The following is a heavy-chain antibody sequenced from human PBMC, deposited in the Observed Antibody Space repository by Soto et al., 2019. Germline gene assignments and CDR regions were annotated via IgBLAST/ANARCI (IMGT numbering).Heavy chain of an antibody. CDR3: ARMASSGTLNWFDP. J-gene: IGHJ5*02. CDR1: GYTFINYY. Sequence: ASVKVSCKSSGYTFINYYISWVRQATGQGLEWMGWMNPGSGKTGYANKFQGRVTMTRDASTSTAHLELSSLTSEDTAVYYCARMASSGTLNWFDPCGQGTLVTFSS. V-gene: IGHV1-8*02. CDR2: MNPGSGKT.